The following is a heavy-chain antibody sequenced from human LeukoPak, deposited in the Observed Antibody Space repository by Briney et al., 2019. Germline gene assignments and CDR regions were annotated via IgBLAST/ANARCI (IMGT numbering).Heavy chain of an antibody. CDR3: ARAVHPGGAFDI. CDR1: GFTFSTSW. J-gene: IGHJ3*02. Sequence: GGSLRLSCAASGFTFSTSWMTWVRQAPGKGLEWVASINSDGSEIHYVDSVEGRFTTSRDNVKNSLYLQMSSLRAEDTAVCYCARAVHPGGAFDIWGQGTMVTVSS. CDR2: INSDGSEI. V-gene: IGHV3-7*01. D-gene: IGHD4-23*01.